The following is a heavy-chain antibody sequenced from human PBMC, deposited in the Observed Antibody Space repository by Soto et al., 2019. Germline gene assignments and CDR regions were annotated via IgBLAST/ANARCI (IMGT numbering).Heavy chain of an antibody. CDR2: INHSGST. Sequence: SETLSLTCAVYGGSFSGYYWSWIRQPPGKGLEWIGEINHSGSTNYNPSLKSRVTISVDTSKNQFSLKLSSVTAADTAVYYCAIYCSSTSCYNDYWGQGALVTVSS. V-gene: IGHV4-34*01. CDR3: AIYCSSTSCYNDY. J-gene: IGHJ4*02. D-gene: IGHD2-2*02. CDR1: GGSFSGYY.